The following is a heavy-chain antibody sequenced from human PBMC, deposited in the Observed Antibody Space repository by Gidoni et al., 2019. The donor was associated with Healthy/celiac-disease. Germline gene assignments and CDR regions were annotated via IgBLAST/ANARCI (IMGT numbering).Heavy chain of an antibody. CDR2: IYYSGRT. J-gene: IGHJ5*02. Sequence: QLQLQESVPGLLKPSETLSLPCPVSGGSISSSSYYWGWIRRPPGKGLEWIGSIYYSGRTYYNPALKSRVTISVDTSKNKFSLKLSSGTAADTAVYYCARRVTTGTTWGMGWFDPWGQGTLVTVSA. CDR1: GGSISSSSYY. D-gene: IGHD4-17*01. CDR3: ARRVTTGTTWGMGWFDP. V-gene: IGHV4-39*01.